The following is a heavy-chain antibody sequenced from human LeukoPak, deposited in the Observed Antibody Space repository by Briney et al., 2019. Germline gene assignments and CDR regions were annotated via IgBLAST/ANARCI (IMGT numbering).Heavy chain of an antibody. CDR3: ARARGGTSLDY. Sequence: GGSLRLSCAASGFTFSDYVVHWVRQAPGKGLEWVAVVSYDGSNQYYADSVKGRFTISRDNSKNTFYLQMNSLRAEDTAVYYCARARGGTSLDYWGQGTLVTVSS. CDR2: VSYDGSNQ. V-gene: IGHV3-30-3*01. CDR1: GFTFSDYV. D-gene: IGHD3-10*01. J-gene: IGHJ4*02.